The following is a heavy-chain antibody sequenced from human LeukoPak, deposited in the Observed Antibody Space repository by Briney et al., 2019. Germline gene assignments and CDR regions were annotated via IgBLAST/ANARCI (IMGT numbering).Heavy chain of an antibody. D-gene: IGHD3-22*01. Sequence: ASVKVSCKASGYTFTSYDISWVRQATGQGLEWMGWMNPNSGNTDYAQKFQGRVTITRSTSMSTAYMELDSLRSEDTAVYYCARQRDSFDIWGQGTTVTVSS. CDR1: GYTFTSYD. V-gene: IGHV1-8*03. J-gene: IGHJ3*02. CDR3: ARQRDSFDI. CDR2: MNPNSGNT.